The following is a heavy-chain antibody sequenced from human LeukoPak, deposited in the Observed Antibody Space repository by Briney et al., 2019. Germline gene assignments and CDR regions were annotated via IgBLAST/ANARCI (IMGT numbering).Heavy chain of an antibody. CDR2: ISGSGDDT. Sequence: GGSLRLSCVVSGFPFSSYAMSWVRQAPGKGLEWVSGISGSGDDTYYAASVKGRFTVSRDTSKNTLYLQMNSLRAEDTAVYYCAKGHQLPSYGTFDYWGQGTLVTVSS. D-gene: IGHD2-2*01. J-gene: IGHJ4*02. V-gene: IGHV3-23*01. CDR1: GFPFSSYA. CDR3: AKGHQLPSYGTFDY.